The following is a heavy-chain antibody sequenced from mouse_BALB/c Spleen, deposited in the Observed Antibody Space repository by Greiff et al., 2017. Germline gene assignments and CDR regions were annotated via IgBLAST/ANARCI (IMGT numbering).Heavy chain of an antibody. Sequence: QVTLKESGPGILQPSQTLSLTCSFSGFSLSTSGMGVSWIRQPSGKGLEWLAHIYWDDDKRYNPSLKSRLTISKDTSRNQVFLKITSVDTADTATYYCARITTVVRRYFDVWGAGTTVTVSS. CDR1: GFSLSTSGMG. V-gene: IGHV8-12*01. D-gene: IGHD1-1*01. CDR2: IYWDDDK. CDR3: ARITTVVRRYFDV. J-gene: IGHJ1*01.